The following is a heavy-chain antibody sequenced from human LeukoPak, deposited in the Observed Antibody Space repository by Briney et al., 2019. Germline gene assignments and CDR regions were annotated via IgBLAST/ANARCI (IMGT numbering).Heavy chain of an antibody. Sequence: AGGSLRLSCAASGFTFSSYSMNWVRQAPGKGLEWVSYISSSSSTMYYADSVKGRFTISRDNAKNSLYLQMSSLRDEDTAVYYCARVRGGFYYDYWGQGTLVTVSS. D-gene: IGHD3-22*01. J-gene: IGHJ4*02. CDR3: ARVRGGFYYDY. CDR2: ISSSSSTM. CDR1: GFTFSSYS. V-gene: IGHV3-48*02.